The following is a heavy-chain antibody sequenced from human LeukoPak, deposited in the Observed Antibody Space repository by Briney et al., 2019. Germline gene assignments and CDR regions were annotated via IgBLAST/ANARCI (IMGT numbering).Heavy chain of an antibody. CDR1: GYSFTSYW. V-gene: IGHV5-51*01. D-gene: IGHD2-21*02. Sequence: PGESLKISCKGSGYSFTSYWIAWVRQMPGKGLEWMGIIYPGDSDTRYSPAFQGQVTISADKSISTAYLQWSSLKASDTAMYYCARAYCGGDCYSELYYWGQGTLVTVSS. CDR3: ARAYCGGDCYSELYY. CDR2: IYPGDSDT. J-gene: IGHJ4*02.